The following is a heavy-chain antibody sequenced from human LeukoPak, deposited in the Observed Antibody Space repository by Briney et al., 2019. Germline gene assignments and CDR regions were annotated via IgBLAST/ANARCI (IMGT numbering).Heavy chain of an antibody. J-gene: IGHJ4*02. Sequence: GGSLRLSCAASGFTFSDKSMNWVRLAPGKGLEWISYISTTSSTIHYADSVKGRFTISRDSAKNSLYLQMDSLRAEDTAVYYCATLGHGTGWFFDYWGQGTLVTVSS. CDR1: GFTFSDKS. CDR2: ISTTSSTI. D-gene: IGHD6-19*01. V-gene: IGHV3-48*04. CDR3: ATLGHGTGWFFDY.